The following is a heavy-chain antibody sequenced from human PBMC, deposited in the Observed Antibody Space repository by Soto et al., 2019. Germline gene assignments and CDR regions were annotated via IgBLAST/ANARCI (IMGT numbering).Heavy chain of an antibody. Sequence: QVQLVQSGAEVKKPGASVKVSCKASGYTFTSYDINWVRQATGQGLEWMGWMNPNSGNTGYAQKCQGRVTMTRNTSISTAYMELSSLRSEDTAVYYCAREVAVAGTNQGDYYYYMDVWGKGTTVTVSS. D-gene: IGHD6-19*01. CDR2: MNPNSGNT. J-gene: IGHJ6*03. V-gene: IGHV1-8*01. CDR1: GYTFTSYD. CDR3: AREVAVAGTNQGDYYYYMDV.